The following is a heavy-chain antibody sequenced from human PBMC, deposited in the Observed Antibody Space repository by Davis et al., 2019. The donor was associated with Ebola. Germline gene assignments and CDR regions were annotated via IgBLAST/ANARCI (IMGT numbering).Heavy chain of an antibody. V-gene: IGHV1-69*06. CDR2: IIPLFGTP. CDR1: ADTFNTYS. D-gene: IGHD1-26*01. Sequence: AASVKISCKSSADTFNTYSISWIRQAPGQGLEWMGGIIPLFGTPNYAERFQGRATITADKFANTIHMELSSLRSEDTAVYYCARDFGEGSGSYFVYWGQGSLVTVSS. J-gene: IGHJ4*02. CDR3: ARDFGEGSGSYFVY.